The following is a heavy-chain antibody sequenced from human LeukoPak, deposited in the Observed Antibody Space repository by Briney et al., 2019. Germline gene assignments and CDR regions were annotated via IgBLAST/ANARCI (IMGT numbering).Heavy chain of an antibody. CDR2: IRYDGSNK. D-gene: IGHD3-22*01. J-gene: IGHJ4*02. CDR1: GFTCSSYG. V-gene: IGHV3-30*02. Sequence: GGSLRLSCAASGFTCSSYGMHWVRQAPGKGLEWVAFIRYDGSNKYYADSVKGRFAIDRDNSKNTVFLQMNSLRPDDTAIYFCARQEARNYYYEGLDYWGQGSLVTVSS. CDR3: ARQEARNYYYEGLDY.